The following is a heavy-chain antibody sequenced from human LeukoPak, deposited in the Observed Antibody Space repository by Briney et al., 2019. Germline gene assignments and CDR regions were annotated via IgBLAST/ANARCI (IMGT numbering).Heavy chain of an antibody. CDR1: GGPISSSSYY. CDR3: ASLSDYFDY. J-gene: IGHJ4*02. CDR2: IYYSGNT. V-gene: IGHV4-39*01. Sequence: SETLSLTCTVSGGPISSSSYYWGWIRQPPGKGLEWIGSIYYSGNTYYNPSLKSRVTISVDTSKNQFSLKLSSVTAGDTAVYYCASLSDYFDYWGQGTLVTVSS. D-gene: IGHD3-16*02.